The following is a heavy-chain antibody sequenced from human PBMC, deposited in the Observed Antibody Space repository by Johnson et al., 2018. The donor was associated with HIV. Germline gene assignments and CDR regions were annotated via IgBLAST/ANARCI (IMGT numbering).Heavy chain of an antibody. CDR3: ARDSMVRGVNAFDI. Sequence: QVQLLESGGGLIQPGGSLRLSCAASGFTFSNFGMHWVRQAPGKGLEWVAFLQYDGSDDYYVDVLKGRFIISRDNAKNSLYLQMNSLRAEDTAVYYCARDSMVRGVNAFDIWGQGTMVTVSS. CDR2: LQYDGSDD. J-gene: IGHJ3*02. D-gene: IGHD3-10*01. V-gene: IGHV3-30*02. CDR1: GFTFSNFG.